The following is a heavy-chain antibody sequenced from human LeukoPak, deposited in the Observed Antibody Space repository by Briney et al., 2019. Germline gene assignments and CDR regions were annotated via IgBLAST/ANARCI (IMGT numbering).Heavy chain of an antibody. CDR3: AGELTVAAYYYGMDV. J-gene: IGHJ6*02. Sequence: PSETLSLTCTVSGGSFSSYYWSWIRQHAGKGLEWIGRIYTSGSTNYNPSLKSRVTMSVDTSKDQFSLKLSSVTAANTAVYYCAGELTVAAYYYGMDVWGQGTTVTVSS. CDR1: GGSFSSYY. D-gene: IGHD6-25*01. V-gene: IGHV4-4*07. CDR2: IYTSGST.